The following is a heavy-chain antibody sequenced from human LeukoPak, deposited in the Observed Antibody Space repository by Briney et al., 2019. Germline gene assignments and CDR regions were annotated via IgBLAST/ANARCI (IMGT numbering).Heavy chain of an antibody. CDR2: IYSGGST. Sequence: GGSLRLSCAPAGFTVSSNYMSCARQPPRNWLEWVSVIYSGGSTYYADCVKGRFTISRDSSKNTLYLQMNSLRAEDTAVYYCARAAVTTDAFDIWGQGTMVTVSS. J-gene: IGHJ3*02. V-gene: IGHV3-53*03. CDR3: ARAAVTTDAFDI. CDR1: GFTVSSNY. D-gene: IGHD4-17*01.